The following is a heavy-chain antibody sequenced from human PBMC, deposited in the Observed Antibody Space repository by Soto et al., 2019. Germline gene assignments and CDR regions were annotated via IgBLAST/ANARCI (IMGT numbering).Heavy chain of an antibody. J-gene: IGHJ6*03. CDR2: MNPNSGNT. CDR3: ARGAAAGSDRHTYYYYYYMDV. V-gene: IGHV1-8*01. CDR1: GYTFTSYD. Sequence: ASVTVSCKASGYTFTSYDINWVRQATGQGLEWMGWMNPNSGNTGYAQKFQGRVTMTRNTSISTAYMELSSLRSEDTAVYYCARGAAAGSDRHTYYYYYYMDVWGKGTTVTVSS. D-gene: IGHD6-13*01.